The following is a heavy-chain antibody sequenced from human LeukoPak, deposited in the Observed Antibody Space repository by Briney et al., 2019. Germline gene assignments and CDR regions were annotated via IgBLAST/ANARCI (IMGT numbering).Heavy chain of an antibody. CDR1: GFTFSSYE. CDR2: ISSSGSAI. CDR3: ARAVGYSSSWNWFDP. Sequence: GGSLRLSCAASGFTFSSYEMNWVRQAPGKGLEWVSYISSSGSAICYADSVKGRFTISRDDAKNSLYLQMNSLRAEDTAVYYCARAVGYSSSWNWFDPWGQGTLVTVSS. D-gene: IGHD6-13*01. V-gene: IGHV3-48*03. J-gene: IGHJ5*02.